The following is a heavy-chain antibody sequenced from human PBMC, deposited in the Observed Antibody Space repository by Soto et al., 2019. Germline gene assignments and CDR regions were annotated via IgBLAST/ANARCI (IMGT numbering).Heavy chain of an antibody. CDR3: ARTYCTTTSCQAHGMDV. D-gene: IGHD2-2*01. J-gene: IGHJ6*02. V-gene: IGHV4-61*01. CDR2: LYYNTNT. CDR1: GGSVNSGSYY. Sequence: QVQLQESGPGLVKPSETLSLTCTVSGGSVNSGSYYWTWIRQPPGKGLEWIGYLYYNTNTNYNPSLKSRVTISVDTSKNQFSLKLSSVTAADRAVYYCARTYCTTTSCQAHGMDVWGQGTTVTVSS.